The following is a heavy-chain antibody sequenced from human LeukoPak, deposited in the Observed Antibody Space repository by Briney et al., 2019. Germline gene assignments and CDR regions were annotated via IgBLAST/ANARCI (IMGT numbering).Heavy chain of an antibody. CDR2: ISSSSSTI. J-gene: IGHJ4*02. CDR1: GFTFSSYS. V-gene: IGHV3-48*01. D-gene: IGHD2-15*01. Sequence: PGGSLRLSCAASGFTFSSYSMNWVRQAPGKGLEWVSYISSSSSTIYYADSVKGRFTISRDNSKNTLYLQMNSLRAEDTAVYYCAKASPSYIVVVVAATQSFDYWGQGTLVTVSS. CDR3: AKASPSYIVVVVAATQSFDY.